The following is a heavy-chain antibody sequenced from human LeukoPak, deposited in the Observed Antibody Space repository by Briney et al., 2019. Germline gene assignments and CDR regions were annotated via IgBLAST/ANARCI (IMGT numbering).Heavy chain of an antibody. CDR3: ARDGNSGYDSDYYYGMDV. D-gene: IGHD5-12*01. Sequence: GGSLRLSCAGSGFTFSSYEMNWVRQAPGKGLEWVSHISSSGSTIYYADSVKGRFTISRDNSKDTLYLQMNSLRPEDTAVYYCARDGNSGYDSDYYYGMDVWGKGTSVTVSS. CDR1: GFTFSSYE. J-gene: IGHJ6*04. CDR2: ISSSGSTI. V-gene: IGHV3-48*03.